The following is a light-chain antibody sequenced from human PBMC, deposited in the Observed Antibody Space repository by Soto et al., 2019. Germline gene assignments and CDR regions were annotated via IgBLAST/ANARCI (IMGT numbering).Light chain of an antibody. CDR2: DVS. Sequence: QSVLTQPASVSGSPGQSITISCTGTSSDVGGYNYVSWYQQHPGKAPKLMIYDVSNRPSGVSNRFSGSKSGNTASLTISGLQAEDEADYYCSSYTSSSTLEFGGGTKPTVL. CDR1: SSDVGGYNY. V-gene: IGLV2-14*01. CDR3: SSYTSSSTLE. J-gene: IGLJ2*01.